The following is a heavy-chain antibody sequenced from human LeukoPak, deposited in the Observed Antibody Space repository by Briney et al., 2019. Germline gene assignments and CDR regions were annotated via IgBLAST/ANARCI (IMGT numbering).Heavy chain of an antibody. CDR3: ARSLSSGYYAY. V-gene: IGHV4-38-2*01. CDR1: GYSISSGYY. CDR2: IYHNGNT. D-gene: IGHD3-22*01. J-gene: IGHJ4*02. Sequence: KPSETLSLTCAVSGYSISSGYYWGWIRQPPRKGPEWIGSIYHNGNTYYNPSLKSRVTISVDTSKNEFSLKLSSVTAADTAVYYCARSLSSGYYAYWGQGTLVTVSS.